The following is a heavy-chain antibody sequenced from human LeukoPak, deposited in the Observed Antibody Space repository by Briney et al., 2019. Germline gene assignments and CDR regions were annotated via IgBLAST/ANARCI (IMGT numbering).Heavy chain of an antibody. CDR2: IYYTGST. Sequence: SETLSLTCSVSGGSISSGNSYWTWIRQRPGTGLEWLGYIYYTGSTYYNPSLKSRLTISVDTSKNQFSLKLSSMTAADTAVYYCARAVGYDILTGYNRGWFFDLWGRGTLVTVSS. D-gene: IGHD3-9*01. J-gene: IGHJ2*01. V-gene: IGHV4-31*03. CDR3: ARAVGYDILTGYNRGWFFDL. CDR1: GGSISSGNSY.